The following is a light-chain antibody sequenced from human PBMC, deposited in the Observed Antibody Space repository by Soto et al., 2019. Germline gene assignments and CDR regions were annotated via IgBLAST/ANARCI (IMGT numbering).Light chain of an antibody. CDR3: QPLKTYPYT. CDR1: QDINKF. CDR2: SAS. J-gene: IGKJ2*01. V-gene: IGKV1-9*01. Sequence: IQLTQSPSSLSASVGDRVTLTCRASQDINKFLAWFQQTPGKAPKLLVYSASTLHSGVPSRFSGSGSGTDFALTISSLQPEDFASYYCQPLKTYPYTCGQGTRLDIK.